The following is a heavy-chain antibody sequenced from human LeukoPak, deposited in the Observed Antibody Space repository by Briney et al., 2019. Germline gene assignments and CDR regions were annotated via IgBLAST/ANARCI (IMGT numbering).Heavy chain of an antibody. Sequence: ASVKVSCKASGYTFTDYYIQWVRQAPGQGLEWMGWINPNSGGTNYAQKFQGRVTMTRDTSISTAYMELSRLRSDDTAVYYCARGMEPYYYMDVWGKGTTVTVSS. J-gene: IGHJ6*03. V-gene: IGHV1-2*02. CDR1: GYTFTDYY. D-gene: IGHD1-26*01. CDR3: ARGMEPYYYMDV. CDR2: INPNSGGT.